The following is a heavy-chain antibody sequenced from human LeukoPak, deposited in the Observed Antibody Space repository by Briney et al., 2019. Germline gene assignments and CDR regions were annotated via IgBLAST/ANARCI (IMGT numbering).Heavy chain of an antibody. CDR3: AKVGKGDYYDSSGYPYYFDY. CDR2: SSGSGDST. D-gene: IGHD3-22*01. CDR1: GFTFSSYA. J-gene: IGHJ4*02. V-gene: IGHV3-23*01. Sequence: GGSLRLSCAASGFTFSSYAMSWVRQAPGKGLEWVSGSSGSGDSTYYADSVKGRFTISRDNSKNTLYLQMNSLRAEDTAVYYCAKVGKGDYYDSSGYPYYFDYWGQGTLVTVSS.